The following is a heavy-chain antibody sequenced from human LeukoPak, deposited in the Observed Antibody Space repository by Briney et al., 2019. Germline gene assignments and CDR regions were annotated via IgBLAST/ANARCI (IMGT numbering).Heavy chain of an antibody. D-gene: IGHD1-26*01. J-gene: IGHJ4*02. CDR2: ISYDGSNK. CDR1: GFTFSSYG. CDR3: AKPSAGVGARALGLDY. Sequence: PGRSLRLSCAASGFTFSSYGMHWVRQAPGKGLEWVAVISYDGSNKYYADSVKGRFTISRDNSKNTLYLQVNSLRAEDTAVYYCAKPSAGVGARALGLDYWGQGTLVTVSS. V-gene: IGHV3-30*18.